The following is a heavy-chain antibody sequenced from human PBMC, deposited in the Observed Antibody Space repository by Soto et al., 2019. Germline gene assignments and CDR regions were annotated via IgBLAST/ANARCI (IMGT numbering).Heavy chain of an antibody. CDR1: GFTFSSYE. Sequence: PXGSLGLSCAASGFTFSSYEMNGVRQAPGKGLEWVSYISSSGSTIYYADSVKGRFTISRDNAKNSLYLQMNSLRAEDTAVYYCARGATQQQLVPDWFDPWGQGTLVTVPS. V-gene: IGHV3-48*03. CDR3: ARGATQQQLVPDWFDP. D-gene: IGHD6-13*01. CDR2: ISSSGSTI. J-gene: IGHJ5*02.